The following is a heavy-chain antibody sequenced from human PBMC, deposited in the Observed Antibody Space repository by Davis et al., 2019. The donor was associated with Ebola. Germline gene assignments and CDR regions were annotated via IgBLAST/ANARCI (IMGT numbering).Heavy chain of an antibody. D-gene: IGHD1-20*01. CDR1: GYTFTRYW. CDR2: IYPGDSDT. J-gene: IGHJ3*02. V-gene: IGHV5-51*01. Sequence: GGSLRLSCKASGYTFTRYWIVWVRQMPGKALEWMGIIYPGDSDTRYSPSFLGQVIFSADKSISTAYLQWSSLKASDTAMYYCASLRRTITGMDDGFDIWGQGTMVTVSS. CDR3: ASLRRTITGMDDGFDI.